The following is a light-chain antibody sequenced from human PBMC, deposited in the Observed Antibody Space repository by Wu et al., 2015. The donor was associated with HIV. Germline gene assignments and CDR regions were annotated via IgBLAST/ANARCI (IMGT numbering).Light chain of an antibody. CDR2: GAS. CDR1: QSVSSSF. V-gene: IGKV3-20*01. J-gene: IGKJ5*01. CDR3: QQYGSALPIT. Sequence: EIVLTQSPGTLSLSPGQRATLSCRASQSVSSSFLAWYQQKPGQAPRLLIYGASGRATGIPDRFSGSGSGTDFTLTISRLEPEDFAVYYCQQYGSALPITFGQGTRLEI.